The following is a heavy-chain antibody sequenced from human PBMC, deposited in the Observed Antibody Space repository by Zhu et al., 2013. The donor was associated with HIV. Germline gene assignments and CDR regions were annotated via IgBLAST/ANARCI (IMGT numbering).Heavy chain of an antibody. CDR1: GGTFSHYS. D-gene: IGHD6-13*01. V-gene: IGHV1-69*01. CDR3: ARGRGYSSSSDY. CDR2: IIPIFGTA. Sequence: QVQLVQSGSAVKKPGSSVRVSCKASGGTFSHYSISWVRQAPGQGLDWMGEIIPIFGTANYAQKFQGRVTITADESTSTAYMELSSLRSEDTAVYYCARGRGYSSSSDYWGQGTLGHRLL. J-gene: IGHJ4*02.